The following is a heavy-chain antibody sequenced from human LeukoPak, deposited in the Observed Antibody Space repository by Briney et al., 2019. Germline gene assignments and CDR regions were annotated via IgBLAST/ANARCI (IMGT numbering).Heavy chain of an antibody. CDR2: MNPNSGNT. D-gene: IGHD6-13*01. CDR3: ARVGSSRTYYYYYYMDV. J-gene: IGHJ6*03. Sequence: ASVKVSCKAPGYTFTSYDINWVRQATGQGLEWMGWMNPNSGNTGYAQKFQGRVTITRNTSISTAYMELSSLRSEDTAVYYCARVGSSRTYYYYYYMDVWGKGTTVTVSS. V-gene: IGHV1-8*03. CDR1: GYTFTSYD.